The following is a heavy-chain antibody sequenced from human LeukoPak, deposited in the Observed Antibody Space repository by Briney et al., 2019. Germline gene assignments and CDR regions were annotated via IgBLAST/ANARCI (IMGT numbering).Heavy chain of an antibody. Sequence: PSETLSLTCTVSGGSITGYFWSWIRRPPGKELEWIGYIYYSGSTNYNPSLTSRVTISVDTSKNQFSLKLSSVTAADTAVYYCARQGASRAIDYWGQGTLVTVSS. CDR2: IYYSGST. D-gene: IGHD6-13*01. J-gene: IGHJ4*02. CDR1: GGSITGYF. CDR3: ARQGASRAIDY. V-gene: IGHV4-59*08.